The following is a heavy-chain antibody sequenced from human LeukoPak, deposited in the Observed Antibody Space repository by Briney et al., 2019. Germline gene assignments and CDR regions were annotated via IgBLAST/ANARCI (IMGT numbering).Heavy chain of an antibody. CDR3: ARGRGNTDY. D-gene: IGHD3-16*01. Sequence: SETLSLTCTVSGGSISSSIYYWGWIRQPPGKGLEWIGSISYSGNTYYNPSLKSRVTISVDTSKNQFSLKLSSVTAADTAVYYCARGRGNTDYWGQGTLVTVSS. J-gene: IGHJ4*02. CDR2: ISYSGNT. V-gene: IGHV4-39*07. CDR1: GGSISSSIYY.